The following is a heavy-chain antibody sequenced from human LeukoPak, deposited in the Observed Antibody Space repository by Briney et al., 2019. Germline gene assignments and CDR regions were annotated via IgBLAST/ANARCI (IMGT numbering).Heavy chain of an antibody. Sequence: GGSLRLSCAASGITLSNYGMSWVRQAPGKGLEWVAGISDSGGSTNYSDSVKGRFTISRDNRKNTLYLQMNSLRAEDTAVYFCAKRSVVIRVILVGFHKEAYYFDSWGQGALVTVSS. D-gene: IGHD2-21*01. J-gene: IGHJ4*02. CDR3: AKRSVVIRVILVGFHKEAYYFDS. V-gene: IGHV3-23*01. CDR2: ISDSGGST. CDR1: GITLSNYG.